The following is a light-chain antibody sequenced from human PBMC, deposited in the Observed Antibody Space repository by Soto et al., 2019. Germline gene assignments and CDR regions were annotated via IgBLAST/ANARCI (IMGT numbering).Light chain of an antibody. J-gene: IGLJ1*01. Sequence: QSVLTQPPSASGTPGQRGTISCSGSSSNIGSNYVYWYQQLQGTAPKLLIYRNNQRPSGVPDRFSGSKSGTSASLAISGLRSEDEDDYYCAAWDDSLSGLFGTGTKLTVL. CDR2: RNN. V-gene: IGLV1-47*01. CDR3: AAWDDSLSGL. CDR1: SSNIGSNY.